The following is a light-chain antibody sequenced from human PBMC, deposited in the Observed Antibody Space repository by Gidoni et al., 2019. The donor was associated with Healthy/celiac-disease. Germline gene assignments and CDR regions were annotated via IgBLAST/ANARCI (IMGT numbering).Light chain of an antibody. CDR2: AAS. V-gene: IGKV1-39*01. CDR1: QSISSY. Sequence: DIQMTRSPSSLSASVGDRVTITCRASQSISSYLNWYQQKPGKAPKLLIYAASSLKSGVPSRFSGSGSGTDFTLTISSLQPEDFATYYCQQSYSTSWTFGQGTKVEIK. J-gene: IGKJ1*01. CDR3: QQSYSTSWT.